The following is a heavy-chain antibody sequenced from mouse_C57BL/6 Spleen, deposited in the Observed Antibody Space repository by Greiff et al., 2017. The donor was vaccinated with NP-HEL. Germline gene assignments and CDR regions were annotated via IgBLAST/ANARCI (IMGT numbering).Heavy chain of an antibody. CDR3: ARNDGNDDYFDY. J-gene: IGHJ2*01. V-gene: IGHV2-2*01. D-gene: IGHD2-2*01. Sequence: VKLMESGPGLVQPSQSLSITCPVSGFSFTSYGVHWVRQSPGTGLEWLGVLWSGGSTDYTAAFISRLSIRKDKSKSQVFFKMNSLQADDTAIYYCARNDGNDDYFDYWGQGTTLTVSS. CDR2: LWSGGST. CDR1: GFSFTSYG.